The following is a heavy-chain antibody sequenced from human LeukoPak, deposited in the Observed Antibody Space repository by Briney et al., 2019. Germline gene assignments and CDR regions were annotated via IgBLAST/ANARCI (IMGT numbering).Heavy chain of an antibody. J-gene: IGHJ4*02. CDR1: GFTFSDYY. CDR3: ARDMKWFGELFDPSFDY. V-gene: IGHV3-11*04. D-gene: IGHD3-10*01. CDR2: ISSSGSTI. Sequence: GGSLRLSCAASGFTFSDYYMSWIRQAPGKGLEWVSYISSSGSTIYYADSVKGRFTISRDNAKNSLYLQMNSLRAEDTAVYYCARDMKWFGELFDPSFDYWGQGTLVTVSS.